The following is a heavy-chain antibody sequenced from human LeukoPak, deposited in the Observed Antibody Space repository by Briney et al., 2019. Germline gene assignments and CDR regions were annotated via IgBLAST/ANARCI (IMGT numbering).Heavy chain of an antibody. CDR1: GFTFSSCS. Sequence: PGGSLRLSCAASGFTFSSCSMTWVRQAPGKGLEWVSSISSSSSYIYYAQKFQGRVTITTDESTSTAYMELSSLRSEDTAVYYCARDLCSGGSCNWFDPWGQGTLVTVSS. D-gene: IGHD2-15*01. J-gene: IGHJ5*02. CDR2: ISSSSSYI. CDR3: ARDLCSGGSCNWFDP. V-gene: IGHV3-21*04.